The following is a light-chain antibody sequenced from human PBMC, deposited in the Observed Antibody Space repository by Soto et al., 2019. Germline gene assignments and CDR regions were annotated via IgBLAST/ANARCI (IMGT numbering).Light chain of an antibody. CDR2: DAS. CDR3: QQRSTWPYT. J-gene: IGKJ2*01. V-gene: IGKV3-11*01. Sequence: EIVLTQSRATLSLSPGERATLSCRASQSVSRYVAWYQQKPGQAPRLLIFDASTRATGIPARFSGSGSGTDFTLTISSLEPEDFAVYYCQQRSTWPYTFGQGTKVDIK. CDR1: QSVSRY.